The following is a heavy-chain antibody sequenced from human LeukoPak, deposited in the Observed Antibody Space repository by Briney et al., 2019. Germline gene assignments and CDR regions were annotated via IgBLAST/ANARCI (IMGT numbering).Heavy chain of an antibody. CDR2: IKQDGSEK. D-gene: IGHD4-17*01. V-gene: IGHV3-7*04. CDR1: GFTFSSYW. Sequence: PGGSLRLSCAASGFTFSSYWMSWVRQAPGKGLEWVANIKQDGSEKYYVDSVKGRFTISRDNAKNSLYLQMNSLRAEDTAVYYCARAISGDYGDYVDWFDPWGQGTLVTVSS. J-gene: IGHJ5*02. CDR3: ARAISGDYGDYVDWFDP.